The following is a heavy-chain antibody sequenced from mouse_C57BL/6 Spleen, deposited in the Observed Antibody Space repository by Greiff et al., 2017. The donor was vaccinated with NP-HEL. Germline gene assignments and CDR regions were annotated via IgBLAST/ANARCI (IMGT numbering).Heavy chain of an antibody. J-gene: IGHJ2*01. D-gene: IGHD1-1*01. V-gene: IGHV1-26*01. CDR3: ANYGSSYYFDY. CDR2: INPNNGGT. CDR1: GYTFTDYY. Sequence: EVKLMESGPELVKPGASVKISCKASGYTFTDYYMNWVKQSHGKSLEWIGDINPNNGGTSYNQKFKGKATLTVDKSSSTAYMELRSLTSEDSAVYYCANYGSSYYFDYWGQGTTLTVSS.